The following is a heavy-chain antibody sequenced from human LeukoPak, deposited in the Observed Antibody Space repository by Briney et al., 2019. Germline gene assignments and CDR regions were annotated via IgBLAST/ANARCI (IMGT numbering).Heavy chain of an antibody. CDR3: ARVLAYDYYDSSGYLPDY. V-gene: IGHV3-53*01. CDR2: IYSGGST. D-gene: IGHD3-22*01. CDR1: GFTVSSNY. J-gene: IGHJ4*02. Sequence: GGSLRLSCAASGFTVSSNYMSWVRQAPGKGLEWVSVIYSGGSTYYADSVKGRFTISRDNSKNTLYLQMNSLRAEDTAVYYCARVLAYDYYDSSGYLPDYWGQGTLVTVSS.